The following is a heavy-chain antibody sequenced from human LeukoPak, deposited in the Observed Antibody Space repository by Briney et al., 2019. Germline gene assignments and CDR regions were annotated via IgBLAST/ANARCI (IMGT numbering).Heavy chain of an antibody. J-gene: IGHJ4*02. CDR2: INHSGST. Sequence: SETLSLTCAVYGGSFSGYYWSWIRQPPGKGLEWIGEINHSGSTDYNPSLKSRVTISVDTSKNQFSLKLSSVTAADTAVYYCARGKSYWGQGTLVTVSS. CDR3: ARGKSY. V-gene: IGHV4-34*01. CDR1: GGSFSGYY.